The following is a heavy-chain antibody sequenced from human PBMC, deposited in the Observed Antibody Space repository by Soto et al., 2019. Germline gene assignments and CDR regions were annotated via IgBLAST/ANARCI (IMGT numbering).Heavy chain of an antibody. D-gene: IGHD7-27*01. V-gene: IGHV3-23*01. CDR2: ITGSGGRT. CDR1: GFTFSSYA. Sequence: EVQLLESGGGLVQPGGSLRLSCAASGFTFSSYAMSWVRQAPGKGLEWVSAITGSGGRTYYADSVKGRFTISRDNSKNTLYQQMNVLRAEDTAVYYCAKGLTGAPYYGMDVWGQGTTVTVSS. CDR3: AKGLTGAPYYGMDV. J-gene: IGHJ6*01.